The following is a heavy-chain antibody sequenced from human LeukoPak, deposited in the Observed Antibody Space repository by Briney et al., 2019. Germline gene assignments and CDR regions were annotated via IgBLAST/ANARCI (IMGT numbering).Heavy chain of an antibody. Sequence: KPSETLSLTCTVSGGSISSYYWSWIRQPPGKGLEWIGYIYYSGSTNYNPSLKSRVSISIDTSKNQFSLKLSSVTAADTAVYYCAGRISPNRFDPWGQGTLVTVSS. CDR3: AGRISPNRFDP. CDR1: GGSISSYY. V-gene: IGHV4-59*01. CDR2: IYYSGST. J-gene: IGHJ5*02.